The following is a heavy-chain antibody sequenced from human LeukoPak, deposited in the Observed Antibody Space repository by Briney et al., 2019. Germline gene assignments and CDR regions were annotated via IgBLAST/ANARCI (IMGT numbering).Heavy chain of an antibody. CDR1: GFTFSGSA. CDR2: IDKKDKGYATAT. V-gene: IGHV3-73*01. CDR3: TRDSGTYNWFDP. D-gene: IGHD1-26*01. Sequence: GGSLKLSCAASGFTFSGSAIHWVRQSSGKGLEWVGQIDKKDKGYATATAYAASVKGRFTISRDDSINKAYLQMKSLKTEDTALYYCTRDSGTYNWFDPWGQGTLVTVSS. J-gene: IGHJ5*02.